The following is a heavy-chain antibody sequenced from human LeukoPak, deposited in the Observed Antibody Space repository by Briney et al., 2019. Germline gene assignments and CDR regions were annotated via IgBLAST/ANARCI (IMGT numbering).Heavy chain of an antibody. CDR3: ASWTYFFDN. J-gene: IGHJ4*02. Sequence: SETLSLTCAVSGGSISGHYWSWIRQAPGKGLQWIGYISDIGNTKYNPFLKSRVTISLDTSKNHFSLKLNSVTAADTAVYYCASWTYFFDNWGQGTLVTVSS. CDR2: ISDIGNT. CDR1: GGSISGHY. D-gene: IGHD3/OR15-3a*01. V-gene: IGHV4-59*11.